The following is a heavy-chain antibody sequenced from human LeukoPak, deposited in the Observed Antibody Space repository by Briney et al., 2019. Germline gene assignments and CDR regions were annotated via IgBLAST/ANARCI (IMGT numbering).Heavy chain of an antibody. J-gene: IGHJ3*02. Sequence: ASVKVSCKASGYTFTSYDINWVRQATGQGLEWMGWMNPNSGNTGYAQKFQGRVTMTRNTSISTAYMELSSLRSEDTAVYYCARREYSYGYDAFDIWGQGTMVTVSS. D-gene: IGHD5-18*01. CDR2: MNPNSGNT. V-gene: IGHV1-8*01. CDR1: GYTFTSYD. CDR3: ARREYSYGYDAFDI.